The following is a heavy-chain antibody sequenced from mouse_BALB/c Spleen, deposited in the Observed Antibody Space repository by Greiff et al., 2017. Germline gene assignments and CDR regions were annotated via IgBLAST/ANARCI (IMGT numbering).Heavy chain of an antibody. CDR1: GYSFTGYY. J-gene: IGHJ2*01. D-gene: IGHD4-1*01. CDR3: ARSGTPHYFDY. CDR2: INPYNGAT. V-gene: IGHV1-31*01. Sequence: EVQLQQSGPELVKPGASVKISCKASGYSFTGYYMHWVKQSHVKSLEWIGRINPYNGATSYNQNFKDKASLTVDKSSSTAYMELHSLTSEDSAVYYCARSGTPHYFDYWGQGTTLTVSS.